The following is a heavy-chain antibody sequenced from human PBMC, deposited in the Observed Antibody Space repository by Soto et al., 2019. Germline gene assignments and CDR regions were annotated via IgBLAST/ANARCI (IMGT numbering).Heavy chain of an antibody. CDR1: GIIVKSNY. CDR3: ARGVFGQPDS. CDR2: IYSGGST. Sequence: EVQLVESGGGLVQPGGSLRLSCAASGIIVKSNYINWVRQAPGKGLEWVSIIYSGGSTYYADSVKGRFTIARHDSKDTLYLQMSSLRSEDTATYYCARGVFGQPDSWGQGTLVIVSS. D-gene: IGHD2-21*01. V-gene: IGHV3-53*04. J-gene: IGHJ5*01.